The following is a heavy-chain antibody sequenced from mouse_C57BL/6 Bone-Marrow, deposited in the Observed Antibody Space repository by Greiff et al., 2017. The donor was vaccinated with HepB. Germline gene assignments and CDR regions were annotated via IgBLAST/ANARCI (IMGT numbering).Heavy chain of an antibody. Sequence: VQLQQSGPVLVKPGASVKMSCKASGYTFTDYYMNWVKQSHGKSLEWIGVINPYNGGTSYNQKFKGKATLTVDKSSSTAYMELNSLTSEDSAVYYCARSFYYYGSTYWYFDVWGTGTTATVSS. J-gene: IGHJ1*03. CDR2: INPYNGGT. CDR3: ARSFYYYGSTYWYFDV. D-gene: IGHD1-1*01. CDR1: GYTFTDYY. V-gene: IGHV1-19*01.